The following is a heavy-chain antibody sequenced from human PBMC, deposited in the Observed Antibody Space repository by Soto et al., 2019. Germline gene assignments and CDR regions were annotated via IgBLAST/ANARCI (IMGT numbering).Heavy chain of an antibody. V-gene: IGHV4-31*02. CDR2: IYHTGST. Sequence: WTWIHQPPGKGLEWIGSIYHTGSTYYSPSLRSRLTISVDTSKSQFSLRLNSVTAADTAVYYCARATGTLRSRNCDYWGQGTLVTVSS. CDR3: ARATGTLRSRNCDY. D-gene: IGHD3-9*01. J-gene: IGHJ4*02.